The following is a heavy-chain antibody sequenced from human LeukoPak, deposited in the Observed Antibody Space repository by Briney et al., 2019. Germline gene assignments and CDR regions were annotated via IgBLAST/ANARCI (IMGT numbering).Heavy chain of an antibody. V-gene: IGHV3-53*01. D-gene: IGHD5-18*01. CDR3: AKGVLGGIQLWYGALYYYGMDV. J-gene: IGHJ6*02. Sequence: GGSLRLSCAASGFTVSSNYVSWVRQAPGKGLEWVSVIYSGGSTYYADSVKGRFTISRDNSKNTLYLQMNSLRAEDTAVYYCAKGVLGGIQLWYGALYYYGMDVWGQGTTVTVSS. CDR2: IYSGGST. CDR1: GFTVSSNY.